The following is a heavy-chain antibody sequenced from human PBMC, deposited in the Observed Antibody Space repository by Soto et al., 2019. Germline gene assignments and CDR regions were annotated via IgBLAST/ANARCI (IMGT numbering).Heavy chain of an antibody. Sequence: QVQLQESGPGLVKSSQTLSLTCSVSGGTINSGDYFWSWIRQPPGKGLEWIGSIFYTRSTYYSPSLKSRASMSMDTSKSLFSLRLRSLTAADTAVYFCARVKATLYRDYYFDYWGQGPLVNVAS. D-gene: IGHD5-12*01. CDR1: GGTINSGDYF. V-gene: IGHV4-30-4*01. J-gene: IGHJ4*02. CDR2: IFYTRST. CDR3: ARVKATLYRDYYFDY.